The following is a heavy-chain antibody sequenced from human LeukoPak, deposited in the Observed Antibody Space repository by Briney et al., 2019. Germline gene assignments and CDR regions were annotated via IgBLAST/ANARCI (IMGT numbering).Heavy chain of an antibody. J-gene: IGHJ4*02. CDR3: AKDHHSGSYGFDY. Sequence: GGSLRLSCAASGFTFSSYGMHWVRQAPGKGLEWVAVISYDGSNKYYADSVKGRFTISRDNSKNTLYLQMNSLRAGDTAVYYCAKDHHSGSYGFDYWGQGTLVTVSS. CDR1: GFTFSSYG. CDR2: ISYDGSNK. V-gene: IGHV3-30*18. D-gene: IGHD1-26*01.